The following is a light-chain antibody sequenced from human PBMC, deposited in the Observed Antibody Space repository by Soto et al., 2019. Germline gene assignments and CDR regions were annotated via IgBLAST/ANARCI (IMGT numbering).Light chain of an antibody. Sequence: QSVLTQSPSASASLGASVKLTCTLSRGHSSYAIAWHQQQPEKGPRYLMKLNSDGSHSKGDGIPDRFSGSSSGAECYLTISSLQSEDEADYYCQTWGTGTVVFGGGTKLTVL. V-gene: IGLV4-69*01. CDR1: RGHSSYA. J-gene: IGLJ2*01. CDR3: QTWGTGTVV. CDR2: LNSDGSH.